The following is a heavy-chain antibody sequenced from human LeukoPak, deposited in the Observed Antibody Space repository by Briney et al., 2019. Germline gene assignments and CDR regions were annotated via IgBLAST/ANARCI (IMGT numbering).Heavy chain of an antibody. CDR3: ARGSRGRLPYYFDY. D-gene: IGHD5-18*01. CDR1: GGSINSYY. CDR2: IYYSGST. V-gene: IGHV4-59*01. J-gene: IGHJ4*02. Sequence: SETLSLTCTVSGGSINSYYWSWIRQPPGKGLEWIGYIYYSGSTNYNPSLKSRVTISVDTSKNQFSLKLSSVTAADTAVYYCARGSRGRLPYYFDYWGQGTLVTVSS.